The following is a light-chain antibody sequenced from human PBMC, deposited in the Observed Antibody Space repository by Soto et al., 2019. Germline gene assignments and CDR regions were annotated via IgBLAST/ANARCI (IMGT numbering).Light chain of an antibody. CDR1: QSVSSY. CDR2: DAS. Sequence: EIVLTQSPATLSLSPGERATLSCRASQSVSSYLAWYQQKPGQAPRLLIYDASNRAPGIPARFSGSGSGTDFTLNISSLEPEDFEVYYCQQRSNWPITFGQGTRLEIK. J-gene: IGKJ5*01. CDR3: QQRSNWPIT. V-gene: IGKV3-11*01.